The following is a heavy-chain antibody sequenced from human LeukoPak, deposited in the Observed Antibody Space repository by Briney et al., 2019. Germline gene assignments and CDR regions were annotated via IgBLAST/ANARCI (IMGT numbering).Heavy chain of an antibody. J-gene: IGHJ3*02. V-gene: IGHV3-23*01. CDR1: GFTFSSYG. CDR3: AKGVGLALDAFDI. CDR2: ISGSGGST. Sequence: GGSLRLSCAASGFTFSSYGMSWVRQAPGKGLEWVSAISGSGGSTYYADSVKGRFTISRDNSKNTLYLQMNSLRAEDTAVYYCAKGVGLALDAFDIWGQGTMATVSS. D-gene: IGHD3/OR15-3a*01.